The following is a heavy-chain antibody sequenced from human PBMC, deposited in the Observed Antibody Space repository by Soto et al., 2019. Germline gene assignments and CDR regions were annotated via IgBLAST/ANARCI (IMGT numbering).Heavy chain of an antibody. J-gene: IGHJ5*02. Sequence: QLQLQESGPGLVKPSETLSLTCTVSGGSISSSSYYWGWIRQPPGKGLEWIGSIYYSGSTYYNPSLKSRVTISVDTSKNQFSLKLSSVTAADTAVYYCARRDGSITIFGVATYWFDPWGQGTLVTVSS. V-gene: IGHV4-39*01. CDR1: GGSISSSSYY. CDR3: ARRDGSITIFGVATYWFDP. D-gene: IGHD3-3*01. CDR2: IYYSGST.